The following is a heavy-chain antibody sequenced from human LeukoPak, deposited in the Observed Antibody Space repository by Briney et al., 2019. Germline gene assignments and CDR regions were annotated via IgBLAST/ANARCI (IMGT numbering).Heavy chain of an antibody. CDR2: ISGDGTET. V-gene: IGHV3-23*01. CDR3: ARRGSEWNSYFYPMDV. CDR1: GLIFRNYA. Sequence: GGSLRLSCTASGLIFRNYAMTWVRQAPRKGLEWVSTISGDGTETFYADSVKGRFTISRDNSKNTHYLQMSSLRAEDTGIYFCARRGSEWNSYFYPMDVWGQGTTVTVSS. J-gene: IGHJ6*02. D-gene: IGHD3-3*01.